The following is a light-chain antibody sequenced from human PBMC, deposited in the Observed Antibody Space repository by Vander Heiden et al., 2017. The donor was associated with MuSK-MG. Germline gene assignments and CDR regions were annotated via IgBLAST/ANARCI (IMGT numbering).Light chain of an antibody. J-gene: IGKJ2*01. CDR3: QLRSNWPKT. CDR2: DAS. Sequence: EIVLTQSPGTLSLSPGERATLSCRASQTVGNYLAWYQQKTGQTPRLLIYDASRRATGIPARFSGSGSGTDFTLTISRLEPEDFTVYYCQLRSNWPKTSGQGTKMEIK. CDR1: QTVGNY. V-gene: IGKV3-11*01.